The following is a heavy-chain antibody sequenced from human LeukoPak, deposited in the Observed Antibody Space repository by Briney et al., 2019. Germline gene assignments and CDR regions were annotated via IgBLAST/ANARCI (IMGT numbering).Heavy chain of an antibody. CDR3: ARDSRARLLEWLEY. CDR2: ISGSSSYI. J-gene: IGHJ4*02. D-gene: IGHD3-3*01. CDR1: GFTFSSYS. Sequence: GGSLRLSCTASGFTFSSYSMNWVRQAPGKGLEWVSSISGSSSYIYYSDLVKGRFTISRANAKNSLYLQMNSLRAEDTAVYYCARDSRARLLEWLEYWGQGTLVTVSS. V-gene: IGHV3-21*01.